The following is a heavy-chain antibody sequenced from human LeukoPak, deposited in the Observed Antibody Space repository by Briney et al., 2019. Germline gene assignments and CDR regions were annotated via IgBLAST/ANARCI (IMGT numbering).Heavy chain of an antibody. CDR2: IKPDGSEI. D-gene: IGHD6-19*01. CDR3: VRDRWSSGFYGGD. V-gene: IGHV3-7*01. J-gene: IGHJ4*02. CDR1: GLTFSDSW. Sequence: GGSLRLSCAASGLTFSDSWMSWVRQAPGKGLVWVANIKPDGSEINYVDSVKGRFTISRDNAKNAMDLQMNSLKAEDTALYYCVRDRWSSGFYGGDWGQGALVTVSS.